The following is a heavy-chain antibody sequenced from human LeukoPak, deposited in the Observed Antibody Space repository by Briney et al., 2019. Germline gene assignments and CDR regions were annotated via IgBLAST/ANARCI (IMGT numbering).Heavy chain of an antibody. Sequence: GESLKISCKGSGYNFTNYWIGWVRQMPGKGLEWMGITYPGDSDTRYTPSFQGQVTISADKSISTAYLQWGSLKASDTAMYYCARTLVATQYVNDYWGQGTLVTVSS. CDR2: TYPGDSDT. D-gene: IGHD5-12*01. CDR3: ARTLVATQYVNDY. CDR1: GYNFTNYW. J-gene: IGHJ4*02. V-gene: IGHV5-51*01.